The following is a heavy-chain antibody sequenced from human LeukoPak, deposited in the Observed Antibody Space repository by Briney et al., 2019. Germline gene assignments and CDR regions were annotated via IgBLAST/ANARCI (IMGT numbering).Heavy chain of an antibody. Sequence: PGGSLRLSCAASGLTISSYWMHSVRPAPAKALVWVSQINGNGRSKHYADSVEDRFTISRDNAKSTLYLQMTSLRGEDTAVYYCARDKFDPWGQGTLVTVSS. CDR1: GLTISSYW. V-gene: IGHV3-74*01. CDR2: INGNGRSK. CDR3: ARDKFDP. J-gene: IGHJ5*02.